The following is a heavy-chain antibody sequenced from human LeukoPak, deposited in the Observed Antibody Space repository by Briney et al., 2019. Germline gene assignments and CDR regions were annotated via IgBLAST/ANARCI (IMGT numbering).Heavy chain of an antibody. CDR3: ARASGGSRRDYYYGMDV. CDR2: TSAYNGNT. CDR1: GYTFTSYG. V-gene: IGHV1-18*04. Sequence: ASVKVSCKASGYTFTSYGISWVRQAPGQGLEWMGWTSAYNGNTNYAQKLQGRVTMTTDTSTSTAYMELRSLRSDDTAVYYCARASGGSRRDYYYGMDVWGKGTTVTVSS. D-gene: IGHD2-15*01. J-gene: IGHJ6*04.